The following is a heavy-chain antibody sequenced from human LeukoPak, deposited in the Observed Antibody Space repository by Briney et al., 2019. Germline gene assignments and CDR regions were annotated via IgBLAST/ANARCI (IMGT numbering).Heavy chain of an antibody. Sequence: GRSLRLSCAASGFTFSSNAMHWVRQAPGKGLEWVAVISYDGSNKYYADSVKGRFTISRDNSKNTLYLQMNSLRAEDTAVYYCARDPIGYYYGMDVWGQGTTVTVSS. J-gene: IGHJ6*02. CDR3: ARDPIGYYYGMDV. CDR2: ISYDGSNK. D-gene: IGHD2/OR15-2a*01. V-gene: IGHV3-30-3*01. CDR1: GFTFSSNA.